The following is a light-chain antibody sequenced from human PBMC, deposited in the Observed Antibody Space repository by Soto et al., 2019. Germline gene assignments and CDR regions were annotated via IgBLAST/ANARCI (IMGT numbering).Light chain of an antibody. V-gene: IGLV1-40*01. J-gene: IGLJ2*01. CDR2: GNT. CDR3: TSYASTSTLL. CDR1: DSNIGAGFD. Sequence: QSILTQPPSVSGAPGQRVTISCTGSDSNIGAGFDVHWYQQLPGTAPRLLIYGNTNRPSGVPDRFSASKSGTSASLEITGLQAEDEADYYCTSYASTSTLLFGGGTKLTVL.